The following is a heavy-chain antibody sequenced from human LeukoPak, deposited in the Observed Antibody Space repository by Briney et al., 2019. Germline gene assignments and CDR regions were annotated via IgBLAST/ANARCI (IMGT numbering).Heavy chain of an antibody. J-gene: IGHJ3*02. V-gene: IGHV3-64D*09. Sequence: GGSLRLSCSASGFTFRTYAMHWVRQAPGKGLECVSTISSNGGRTYYADSVKGRFTISRDNSKNTLYLQMSSLRADATSVYYCVKDKYYDNSAYRSGAFDIWGQGTMVTVSS. CDR2: ISSNGGRT. CDR3: VKDKYYDNSAYRSGAFDI. CDR1: GFTFRTYA. D-gene: IGHD3-22*01.